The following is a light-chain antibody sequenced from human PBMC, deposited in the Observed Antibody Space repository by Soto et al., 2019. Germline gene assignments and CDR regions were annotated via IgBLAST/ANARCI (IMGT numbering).Light chain of an antibody. V-gene: IGLV2-14*02. J-gene: IGLJ2*01. CDR1: SGFVGSFSL. Sequence: QSALAQPASVSGSPGQSITISCTGTSGFVGSFSLVSWYQQHPGKAPKVMISEGHRRPSGVSNRFSGSKSGNTASLTISGLQAEDEADYYCSSYTPSSTLFGGGTKLTVL. CDR3: SSYTPSSTL. CDR2: EGH.